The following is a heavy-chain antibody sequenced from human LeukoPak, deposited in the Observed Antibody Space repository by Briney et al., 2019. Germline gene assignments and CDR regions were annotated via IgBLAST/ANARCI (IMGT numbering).Heavy chain of an antibody. CDR1: GGSINSFY. CDR3: ARTRSYYMDV. V-gene: IGHV4-4*07. D-gene: IGHD6-19*01. CDR2: IYSSGST. J-gene: IGHJ6*03. Sequence: SETLSLICTVSGGSINSFYWTWIRQPAGKGLEWIGRIYSSGSTNFNPSLKSRVTMSVDTSKNQFSLRLSSVTAADTAVYYCARTRSYYMDVWAKGTTVTVSS.